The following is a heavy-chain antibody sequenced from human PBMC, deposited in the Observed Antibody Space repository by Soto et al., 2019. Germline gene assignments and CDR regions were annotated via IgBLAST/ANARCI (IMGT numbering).Heavy chain of an antibody. D-gene: IGHD2-2*01. CDR3: ARGGYCSSSMCHSQYYYYGMDV. Sequence: EASVKVSCKASGGTFRSYAISWVRQAPGQGLEWMGGIIPIFGTTYFAQKFQDRVTITADKSTDTAYMELSSLRSEDTAVYYCARGGYCSSSMCHSQYYYYGMDVWGQGTAVTVSS. CDR1: GGTFRSYA. V-gene: IGHV1-69*06. J-gene: IGHJ6*02. CDR2: IIPIFGTT.